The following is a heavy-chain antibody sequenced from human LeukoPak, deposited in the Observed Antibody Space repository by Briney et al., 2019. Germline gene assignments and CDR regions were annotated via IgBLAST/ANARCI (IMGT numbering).Heavy chain of an antibody. J-gene: IGHJ6*03. CDR3: ARGGSSSVVEGDYYYYMDV. D-gene: IGHD6-6*01. Sequence: ASVKVSCKASGGTFSSYAISWVRQAHGQGLEWMGWIIPILGIANYAQKFQGRVTITTDESTSTAYMELSSLRSEDTAVYYCARGGSSSVVEGDYYYYMDVWGKGTTATVSS. CDR1: GGTFSSYA. CDR2: IIPILGIA. V-gene: IGHV1-69*10.